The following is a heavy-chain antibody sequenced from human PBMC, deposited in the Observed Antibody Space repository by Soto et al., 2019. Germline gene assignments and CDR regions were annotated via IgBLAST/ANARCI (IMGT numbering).Heavy chain of an antibody. CDR2: MYPSGSS. J-gene: IGHJ4*02. CDR3: AREGFDHRTDS. Sequence: QVQLQESGSGLVKPSETLSLTCAVSGGSIDTPNWWSWYRRPPGKGLEWIGEMYPSGSSNRNPSLNSPLTISLDTSNNHLSLKFTSLTAADTAIYYCAREGFDHRTDSWGQGIPVTVSS. V-gene: IGHV4-4*02. CDR1: GGSIDTPNW.